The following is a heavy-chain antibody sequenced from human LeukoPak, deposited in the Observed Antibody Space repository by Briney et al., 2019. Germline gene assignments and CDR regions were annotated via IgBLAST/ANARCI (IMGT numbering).Heavy chain of an antibody. CDR3: ARVMRGSQFDY. Sequence: SETLSLTCAVSGYSITSDYYWGWIRQSPGNGLEWIGSISDGGNTYYNSSLESRVTISRDTSKNQFSLKLTSVTASDTAVYYCARVMRGSQFDYWGQGTLVTVSS. V-gene: IGHV4-38-2*01. D-gene: IGHD3-16*01. J-gene: IGHJ4*02. CDR2: ISDGGNT. CDR1: GYSITSDYY.